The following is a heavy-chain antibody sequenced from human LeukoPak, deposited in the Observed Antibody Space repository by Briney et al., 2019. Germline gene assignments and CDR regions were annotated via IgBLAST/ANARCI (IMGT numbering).Heavy chain of an antibody. CDR3: ARVGTLLWFGESPFYFDY. CDR1: GGSISSYY. CDR2: IYYSGST. J-gene: IGHJ4*02. V-gene: IGHV4-59*08. D-gene: IGHD3-10*01. Sequence: PSETLSLTCTVSGGSISSYYWSWIRQPPGKGLEWIGYIYYSGSTNYNPSLKSRVTISVDTSKNQFSLKLSSVTAADTAVYYCARVGTLLWFGESPFYFDYWGQGTLVTVSS.